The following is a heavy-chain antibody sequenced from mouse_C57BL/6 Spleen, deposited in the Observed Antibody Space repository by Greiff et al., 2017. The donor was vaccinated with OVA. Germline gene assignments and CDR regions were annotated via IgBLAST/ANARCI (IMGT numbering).Heavy chain of an antibody. V-gene: IGHV5-17*01. Sequence: EVMLVESGGGLVKPGGSLKLSCAASGFTFSDYGMHWVRQAPEKGLEWVAYISSGSSTIYYADTVKGRFTISRDNAKNTLFLQMTSLRSEDTAMDYCARRLTGAYYNAMDYWGQGTSVTVSS. J-gene: IGHJ4*01. D-gene: IGHD4-1*01. CDR2: ISSGSSTI. CDR1: GFTFSDYG. CDR3: ARRLTGAYYNAMDY.